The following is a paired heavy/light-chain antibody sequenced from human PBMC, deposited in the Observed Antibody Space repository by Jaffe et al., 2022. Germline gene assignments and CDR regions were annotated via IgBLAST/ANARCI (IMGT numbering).Heavy chain of an antibody. J-gene: IGHJ4*02. Sequence: EVQLLESGGGLVQPGGSLRLSCAASGFTFSNYAMNWVRQAPGKGLEWVSIITDSGDTTYYSDSVRGRFTISRDNSKNTLYLQMNSLSAEDTAVYYCAKGRSERSSSYTYWGQGTLVAVSS. D-gene: IGHD3-22*01. CDR2: ITDSGDTT. V-gene: IGHV3-23*01. CDR3: AKGRSERSSSYTY. CDR1: GFTFSNYA.
Light chain of an antibody. CDR3: QQYNSYPYT. J-gene: IGKJ2*01. V-gene: IGKV1-5*03. CDR2: KAS. CDR1: QSISSW. Sequence: DIQMTQSPSTLSASVGDRVTITCRASQSISSWLAWHQQKPGKAPKLLIYKASTLESGVPSRFSGSGSATEFTLTISSLQPDDFATYYCQQYNSYPYTFGQGTKLEIK.